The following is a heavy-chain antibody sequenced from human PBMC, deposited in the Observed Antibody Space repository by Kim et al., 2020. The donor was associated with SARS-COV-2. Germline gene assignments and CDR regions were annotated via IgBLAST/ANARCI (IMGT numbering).Heavy chain of an antibody. CDR2: INSDGSST. CDR1: GFTFSSYW. J-gene: IGHJ6*02. D-gene: IGHD2-2*01. V-gene: IGHV3-74*01. Sequence: GGSLRLSCAASGFTFSSYWMHWVRQAPGKGLVWVSRINSDGSSTSYADSVKGRFTISRDNAKNTLYLQMNSLRAEDTAVYYCACIVVVPAAINYGMDVWGQGTTVTVSS. CDR3: ACIVVVPAAINYGMDV.